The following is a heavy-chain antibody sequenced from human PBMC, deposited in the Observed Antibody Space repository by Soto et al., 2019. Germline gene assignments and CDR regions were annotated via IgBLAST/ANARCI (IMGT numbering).Heavy chain of an antibody. CDR1: GFTFSSYA. CDR3: AKDLMITFGEVSGVFDY. V-gene: IGHV3-23*01. Sequence: GGSLRLSCAASGFTFSSYAMSWVRQAPGKGLEWVSAISGSGGSTYYADSVKGRFTISRDNSKNTLYLQMNSLRAEDTAVYYCAKDLMITFGEVSGVFDYWGQGTLVTVSS. CDR2: ISGSGGST. D-gene: IGHD3-16*01. J-gene: IGHJ4*02.